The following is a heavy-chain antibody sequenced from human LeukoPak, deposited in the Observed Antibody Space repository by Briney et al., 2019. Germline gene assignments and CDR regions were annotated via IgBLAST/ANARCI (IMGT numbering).Heavy chain of an antibody. V-gene: IGHV3-23*01. Sequence: QPGGSLRLSCAASGFTFSSYAMSWVRQAPGKGLEWVSAISGSGGSTYYAVSVKGRFTISRDNSKNTLYLQMNSLRAEDTAVYYCAKFSYCSSTSCFDWDYYYGMDVWGKGTTVTVSS. J-gene: IGHJ6*04. CDR3: AKFSYCSSTSCFDWDYYYGMDV. CDR1: GFTFSSYA. CDR2: ISGSGGST. D-gene: IGHD2-2*01.